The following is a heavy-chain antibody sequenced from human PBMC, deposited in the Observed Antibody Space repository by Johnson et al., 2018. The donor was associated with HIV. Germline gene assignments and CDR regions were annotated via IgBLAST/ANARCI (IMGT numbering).Heavy chain of an antibody. CDR1: GFTFDDYA. Sequence: VQLVESGGVVVQPGGSLRLSCAASGFTFDDYAMHWVRQAPGKGLEWVSLISWDGGSTYYADSVKGRFTISRDNSKNSLYLQMNSLRAEDTALYYCAKDIVGATTGAFDIWGQGTMVTVSS. D-gene: IGHD1-26*01. CDR2: ISWDGGST. V-gene: IGHV3-43D*03. J-gene: IGHJ3*02. CDR3: AKDIVGATTGAFDI.